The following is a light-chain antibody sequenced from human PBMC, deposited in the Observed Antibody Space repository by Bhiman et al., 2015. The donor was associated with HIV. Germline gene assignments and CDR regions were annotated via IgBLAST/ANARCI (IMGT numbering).Light chain of an antibody. V-gene: IGLV1-51*01. CDR3: GTWDSSLSAVV. CDR2: DNN. Sequence: QSVLTQPPSVSAAPGQKVTISCSGSSSNIGNNYVSWYQQVPGTAPKLLSYDNNKRPSGIPDRFSGSKSGTSATLGITGLQTGDEADYYCGTWDSSLSAVVFGGGTKLTVL. J-gene: IGLJ2*01. CDR1: SSNIGNNY.